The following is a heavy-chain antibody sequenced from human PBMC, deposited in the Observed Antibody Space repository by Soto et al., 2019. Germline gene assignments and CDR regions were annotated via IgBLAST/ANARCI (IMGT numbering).Heavy chain of an antibody. CDR1: GFTFSSYA. Sequence: EGSLRLSCAASGFTFSSYAMSWVRQAPGKGLEWVSAISGSGGSTYYADSVKGRFTISRDNSKNTLYLQMNSLRAEDTAVYYCAKDRSGSPSYGDYGREFDYWGQGTLVTVSS. CDR2: ISGSGGST. J-gene: IGHJ4*02. CDR3: AKDRSGSPSYGDYGREFDY. V-gene: IGHV3-23*01. D-gene: IGHD4-17*01.